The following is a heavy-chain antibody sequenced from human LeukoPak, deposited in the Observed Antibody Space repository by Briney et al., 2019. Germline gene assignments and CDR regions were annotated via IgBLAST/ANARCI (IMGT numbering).Heavy chain of an antibody. Sequence: SETLSLTCGVSGYPINNAYYWAWIRQPPGKGLEWIGSLYHPDSTYYNPSLKSRVTMSVDTSRNQFSLRLSFVTAADTAVYYCARQYDSYFYYYLDLWGKGTTVTVSS. J-gene: IGHJ6*03. CDR1: GYPINNAYY. D-gene: IGHD2-2*01. CDR3: ARQYDSYFYYYLDL. V-gene: IGHV4-38-2*01. CDR2: LYHPDST.